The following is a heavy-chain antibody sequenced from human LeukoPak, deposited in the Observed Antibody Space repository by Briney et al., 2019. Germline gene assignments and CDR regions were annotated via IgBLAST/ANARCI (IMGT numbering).Heavy chain of an antibody. CDR1: GYFISSGYY. J-gene: IGHJ4*02. CDR2: IYHSGST. V-gene: IGHV4-38-2*01. Sequence: ASETLSLTCAVSGYFISSGYYWGWIRQPPGKGLEWIGSIYHSGSTYYNPSLKSRVTISVDTSKNQFSLKLSSVTAADTAVYSSARVLIPDTYYYDSSGYNVFDYWGQGTLVTVSS. D-gene: IGHD3-22*01. CDR3: ARVLIPDTYYYDSSGYNVFDY.